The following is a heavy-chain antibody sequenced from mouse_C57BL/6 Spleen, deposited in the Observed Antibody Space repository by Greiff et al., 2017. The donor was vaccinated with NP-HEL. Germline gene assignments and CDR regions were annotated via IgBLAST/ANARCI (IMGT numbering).Heavy chain of an antibody. Sequence: EVKLMESGPELVKPGASVKISCKASGYSFTDYNMNWVKQSNGKSLEWIGVINPNYGTTSYNQKFKGKATLTVDQSSSTAYMQLNSLTSEDSAVYYCARRYDYGYAMDYWGQGTSVTVSS. CDR1: GYSFTDYN. V-gene: IGHV1-39*01. J-gene: IGHJ4*01. D-gene: IGHD2-4*01. CDR2: INPNYGTT. CDR3: ARRYDYGYAMDY.